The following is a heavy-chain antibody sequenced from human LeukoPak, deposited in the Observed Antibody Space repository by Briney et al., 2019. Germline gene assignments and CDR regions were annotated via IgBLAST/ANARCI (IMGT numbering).Heavy chain of an antibody. D-gene: IGHD3-10*01. CDR1: GFTFSIYS. CDR2: VSNSSSTI. J-gene: IGHJ1*01. Sequence: GSLRLSCAASGFTFSIYSMNWVRQAPGKGLEWVSYVSNSSSTIYYADSVKGRFTISRDNAKNSLYLQMNSLRAEDTAVYYCARDGAPITMVREYFQHWGQGTLVTVSS. V-gene: IGHV3-48*01. CDR3: ARDGAPITMVREYFQH.